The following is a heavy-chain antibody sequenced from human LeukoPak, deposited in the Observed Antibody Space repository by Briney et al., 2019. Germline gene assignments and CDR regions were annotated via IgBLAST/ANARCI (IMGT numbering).Heavy chain of an antibody. CDR3: ARHYNSWYLRALDM. Sequence: SETLSLTCAVYGESFSGYHWTWIRQSPGKGLEWIGSIYYNENTYYNPSLKRRITMAVDTSKNQFSLNLSFVTAADTALYFCARHYNSWYLRALDMWGQGTMVTVSS. V-gene: IGHV4-34*01. D-gene: IGHD6-13*01. CDR1: GESFSGYH. J-gene: IGHJ3*02. CDR2: IYYNENT.